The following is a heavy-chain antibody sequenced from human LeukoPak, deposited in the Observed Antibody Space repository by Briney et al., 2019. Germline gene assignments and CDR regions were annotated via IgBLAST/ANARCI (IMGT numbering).Heavy chain of an antibody. CDR3: ARDWITMVRGVLD. Sequence: ASVKVSCKASGYTFTGYYMHWVRQAPAQGLEWMGWINPNSGGTNYAQKFQGRVTMTRDTSISTAYMELSRLRSDDTAVYYCARDWITMVRGVLDWGQGTLVTVSS. D-gene: IGHD3-10*01. CDR1: GYTFTGYY. V-gene: IGHV1-2*02. J-gene: IGHJ4*02. CDR2: INPNSGGT.